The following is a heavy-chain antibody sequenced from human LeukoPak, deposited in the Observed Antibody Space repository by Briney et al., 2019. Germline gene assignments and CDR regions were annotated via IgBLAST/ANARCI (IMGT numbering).Heavy chain of an antibody. CDR2: IYHSGST. J-gene: IGHJ5*02. CDR1: GGSISSGGYS. Sequence: SETLSLTRAVSGGSISSGGYSWSWIRQPPGKGLEWIGYIYHSGSTYYNPSLKSRVTISVDRSKNQFSLKLSSVTAADTAVYYCARIDSSGPNWFDPWGQGTLVTVSS. V-gene: IGHV4-30-2*01. CDR3: ARIDSSGPNWFDP. D-gene: IGHD3-22*01.